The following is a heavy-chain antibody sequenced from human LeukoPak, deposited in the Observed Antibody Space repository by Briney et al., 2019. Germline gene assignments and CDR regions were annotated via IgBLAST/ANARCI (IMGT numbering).Heavy chain of an antibody. V-gene: IGHV4-39*01. D-gene: IGHD1-1*01. CDR1: GGSLSNNNCY. Sequence: PSETLSLTCTVSGGSLSNNNCYWAWIRQPPGKGLECIGSIYYSGSPYYNPSLKSRVTISVDTSKNQFSLRLSSVTAADTAVYYCATWRTAKTGFDYWGQGTLVTVSS. CDR3: ATWRTAKTGFDY. J-gene: IGHJ4*02. CDR2: IYYSGSP.